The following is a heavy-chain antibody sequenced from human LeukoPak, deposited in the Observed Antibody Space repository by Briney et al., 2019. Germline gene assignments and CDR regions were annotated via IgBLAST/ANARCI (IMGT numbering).Heavy chain of an antibody. J-gene: IGHJ4*02. D-gene: IGHD1-26*01. CDR3: AMGVEVGARFDY. CDR2: ITPFNGNT. V-gene: IGHV1-45*02. CDR1: GYTFTYRY. Sequence: ASVKVSCKASGYTFTYRYLHWVRQAPGQALEWMGWITPFNGNTNYAQKFQDRVTITRDRSMSTAYMELSSLRSEDTAMYYCAMGVEVGARFDYWGQGTLVTVSS.